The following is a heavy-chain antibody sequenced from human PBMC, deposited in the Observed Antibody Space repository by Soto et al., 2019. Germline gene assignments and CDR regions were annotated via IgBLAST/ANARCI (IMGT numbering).Heavy chain of an antibody. CDR3: ASDYYGSGSPPLGY. J-gene: IGHJ4*02. CDR2: IYYSGST. CDR1: GGSISSYY. Sequence: QVQLQESGPGLVKPSETLSLTCTVSGGSISSYYWSWIRQPPGKGLEWIGYIYYSGSTNYNPSLKSRVTISVDTSKNQFSLKLSSVTAADTAVYYCASDYYGSGSPPLGYWGQGTLVTVSS. V-gene: IGHV4-59*01. D-gene: IGHD3-10*01.